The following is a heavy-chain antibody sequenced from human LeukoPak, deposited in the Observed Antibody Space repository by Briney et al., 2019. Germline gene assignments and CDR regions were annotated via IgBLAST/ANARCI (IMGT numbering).Heavy chain of an antibody. J-gene: IGHJ4*02. CDR3: ARDQSSRPLGY. CDR2: IKDDGSDK. Sequence: GSLRPSFAASGISISNFWMSWVRQASGKGPEWVANIKDDGSDKYYVDSVKGRFTISRDNAKNSLYLQMNSLRVEDTAVYYCARDQSSRPLGYWGQGTLVTVFS. V-gene: IGHV3-7*01. D-gene: IGHD3-16*01. CDR1: GISISNFW.